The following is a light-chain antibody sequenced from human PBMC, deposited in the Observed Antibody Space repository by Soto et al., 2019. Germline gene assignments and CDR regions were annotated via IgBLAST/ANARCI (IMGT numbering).Light chain of an antibody. CDR1: QGISSY. CDR3: QQLNSYPPS. CDR2: TAS. V-gene: IGKV1-9*01. J-gene: IGKJ4*01. Sequence: LHLTQSPSFMSASLGDRVTITCRASQGISSYLAWYQQKPGKAPNLLIYTASTLQSGVPSRFSGCGSGTEFTLTFNSLQPADLATYYGQQLNSYPPSFGGGTKVEI.